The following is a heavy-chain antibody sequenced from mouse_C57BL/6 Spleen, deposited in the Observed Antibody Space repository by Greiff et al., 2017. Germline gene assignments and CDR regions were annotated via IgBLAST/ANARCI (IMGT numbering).Heavy chain of an antibody. Sequence: QVQLQQPGAELVKPGASVKLSCKASGYTFTSYWMHWVKQRPGQGLEWIGMIHPNSGSTNYNEKFKSKATLTVDKSSSTAYMQLSSLTSEDSAVYYCARVDGTGYFDVWGTGTTVTVSS. J-gene: IGHJ1*03. CDR2: IHPNSGST. V-gene: IGHV1-64*01. CDR1: GYTFTSYW. CDR3: ARVDGTGYFDV. D-gene: IGHD4-1*01.